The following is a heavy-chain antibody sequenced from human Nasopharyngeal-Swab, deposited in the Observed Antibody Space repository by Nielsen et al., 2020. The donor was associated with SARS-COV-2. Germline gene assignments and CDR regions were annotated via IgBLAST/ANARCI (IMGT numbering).Heavy chain of an antibody. V-gene: IGHV4-39*01. D-gene: IGHD3-22*01. J-gene: IGHJ4*02. Sequence: SETLSLTFSVSGGSIRDNHYSWSWILQPPGKGLEWIGSMSYIGVTFYNPSLRNRVTLSADTSKNLLSLKLDSVTAADTALYYCARHSRVTTVVVVTLFDFWGQGIQVTVSS. CDR2: MSYIGVT. CDR3: ARHSRVTTVVVVTLFDF. CDR1: GGSIRDNHYS.